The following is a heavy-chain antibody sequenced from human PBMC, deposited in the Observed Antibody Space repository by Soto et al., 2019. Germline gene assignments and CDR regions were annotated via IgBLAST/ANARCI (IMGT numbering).Heavy chain of an antibody. Sequence: NPSETLSLTCTVSGGSISSYYWSWIRQPAGKGLEWIGRIYTSGSTNYNPSLKSRVTMSVDTSKNQFSLKLSSVTAADTAVYYCARDKKGIAAAGGYYYYYYGMDVWGQGTTVTVSS. V-gene: IGHV4-4*07. CDR2: IYTSGST. CDR3: ARDKKGIAAAGGYYYYYYGMDV. J-gene: IGHJ6*02. CDR1: GGSISSYY. D-gene: IGHD6-13*01.